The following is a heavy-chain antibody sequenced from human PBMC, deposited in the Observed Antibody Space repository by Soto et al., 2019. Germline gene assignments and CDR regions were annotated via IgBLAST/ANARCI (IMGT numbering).Heavy chain of an antibody. CDR2: IIPIFGTA. V-gene: IGHV1-69*06. Sequence: QVQLVQSGAEVKKPGSSVKVSCKASGGTFSSYAISWVRQAPGQGLEWMGGIIPIFGTANYAQKFQGRVTITANKATSTHYMELSSLGSEDTAVYYWAREFTIFGVVADYYYYGMDVWGQGTTVTVSS. D-gene: IGHD3-3*01. CDR1: GGTFSSYA. CDR3: AREFTIFGVVADYYYYGMDV. J-gene: IGHJ6*02.